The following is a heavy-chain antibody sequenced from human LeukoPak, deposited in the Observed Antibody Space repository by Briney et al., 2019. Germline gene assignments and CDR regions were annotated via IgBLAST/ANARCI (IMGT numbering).Heavy chain of an antibody. CDR2: INPNSGGT. D-gene: IGHD2-2*02. V-gene: IGHV1-2*02. CDR3: AGEYCSSTSCYKAFDI. J-gene: IGHJ3*02. Sequence: AGVRVSCVDSGYTFTGYYMHWGRQAPGQGLEWVGGINPNSGGTNYAQKFQGRVNMTRDTSISTDYMELSRLRSDDTAVYYCAGEYCSSTSCYKAFDIWGQGTMVTVSS. CDR1: GYTFTGYY.